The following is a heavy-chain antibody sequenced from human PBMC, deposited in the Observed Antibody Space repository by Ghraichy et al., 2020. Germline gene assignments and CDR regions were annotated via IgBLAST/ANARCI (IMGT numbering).Heavy chain of an antibody. J-gene: IGHJ5*01. CDR1: GDSVSSNSVG. D-gene: IGHD3-16*01. CDR2: TYFRSKWFY. V-gene: IGHV6-1*01. CDR3: ARAIGHPKGDWFDS. Sequence: SETLSLTCAISGDSVSSNSVGWNWLRQSPSRGLEWMGSTYFRSKWFYDYALSVRGRITVNPDTSKNQFSLLLDSVTPEDSAIYYCARAIGHPKGDWFDSWGQGISVIVSS.